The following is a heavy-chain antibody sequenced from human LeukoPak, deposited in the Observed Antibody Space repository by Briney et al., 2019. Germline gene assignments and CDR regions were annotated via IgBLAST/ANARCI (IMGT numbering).Heavy chain of an antibody. V-gene: IGHV3-33*01. CDR1: GFTFSTYG. CDR3: ARASGPFDY. D-gene: IGHD6-19*01. CDR2: IWPDGSNK. Sequence: GGSLRLSCAASGFTFSTYGVHCVRQAPGKGLEWVAVIWPDGSNKYYADSVKGRFTISRDNSKSTLYLQMNSLRAEDTAVYYCARASGPFDYWGQGTLVTVSS. J-gene: IGHJ4*02.